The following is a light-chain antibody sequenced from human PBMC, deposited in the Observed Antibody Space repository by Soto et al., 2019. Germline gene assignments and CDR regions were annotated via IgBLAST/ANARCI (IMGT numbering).Light chain of an antibody. CDR2: NVN. CDR3: SSYTNTTTVV. J-gene: IGLJ2*01. Sequence: QSVLTQVASVSGSPGQSITISCTGTSSDVGGYDYVSWYQQHPGKAPKLMIYNVNYRPSGVSNRFSGSKSDNTASLTISGLQAEDEANSYCSSYTNTTTVVFGGGTKVTAL. V-gene: IGLV2-14*03. CDR1: SSDVGGYDY.